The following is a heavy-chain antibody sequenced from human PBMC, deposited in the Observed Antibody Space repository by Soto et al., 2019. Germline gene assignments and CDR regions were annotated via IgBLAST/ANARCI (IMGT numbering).Heavy chain of an antibody. D-gene: IGHD3-22*01. CDR3: AKTITTYSGASRGRGDFVDY. CDR2: ISSDGKSE. Sequence: GGSLRLSCAASGFTFSTYGMHWVRQPPGKGLEWVAVISSDGKSEHYADPVKGRFSISRDNSKNTLSLQMNSLRVEDTAVYYCAKTITTYSGASRGRGDFVDYWGQGTLVTVSS. V-gene: IGHV3-30*18. J-gene: IGHJ4*02. CDR1: GFTFSTYG.